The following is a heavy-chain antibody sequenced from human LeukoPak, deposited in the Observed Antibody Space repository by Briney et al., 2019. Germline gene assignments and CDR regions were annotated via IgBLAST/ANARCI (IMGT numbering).Heavy chain of an antibody. J-gene: IGHJ4*02. V-gene: IGHV3-9*01. Sequence: GRSLRLSCAASGFTFDDYAMHWVRQAPGKGLEWVSGISWNSGSIGYADSVKGRFTISRDNAKNSLYLQMNSLRAEDTAIYYCARENPSGYYNRPIDYWGQGTLVTVSS. D-gene: IGHD3-22*01. CDR1: GFTFDDYA. CDR2: ISWNSGSI. CDR3: ARENPSGYYNRPIDY.